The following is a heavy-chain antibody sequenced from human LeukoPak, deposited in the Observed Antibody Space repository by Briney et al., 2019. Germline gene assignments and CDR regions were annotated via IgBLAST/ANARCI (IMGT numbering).Heavy chain of an antibody. CDR1: GESFSGYY. CDR3: ASTKRCSTTIPLDY. V-gene: IGHV4-34*01. CDR2: INHSGST. D-gene: IGHD2-2*01. J-gene: IGHJ4*02. Sequence: SETLSLTCTVYGESFSGYYWSWIRQPPGKGLEWIGEINHSGSTNYNPSLKSRVIISLDTSKNLFSLKLTSMTAADTAVYYCASTKRCSTTIPLDYWGQETLLTVSS.